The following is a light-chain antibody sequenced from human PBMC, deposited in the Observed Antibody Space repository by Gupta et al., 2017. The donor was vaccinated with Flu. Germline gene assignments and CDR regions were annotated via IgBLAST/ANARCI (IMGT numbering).Light chain of an antibody. J-gene: IGKJ1*01. CDR3: QQYRSWPLTT. Sequence: VLTLSPATLSVSPGQRATLPCRASPRVSSDLAWYQQKPGQAPRLLIHGASSRATGIADRFSGSGSGTEFTLTISRLESEDFAVYYCQQYRSWPLTTFGQGTKVEIK. CDR2: GAS. CDR1: PRVSSD. V-gene: IGKV3-15*01.